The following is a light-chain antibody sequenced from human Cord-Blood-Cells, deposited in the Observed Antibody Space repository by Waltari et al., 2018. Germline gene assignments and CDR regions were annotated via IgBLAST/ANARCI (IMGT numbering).Light chain of an antibody. Sequence: DIQMTQSPSSLSASVGDRVTITCRASQSISSYLNWYQQKPGKAPKLLIYAASSLQSRVPSRFSGSGSGTDFALTISSLQPEDFATYYGQQSYSTVTVGGGTKGGIK. J-gene: IGKJ4*01. V-gene: IGKV1-39*01. CDR3: QQSYSTVT. CDR1: QSISSY. CDR2: AAS.